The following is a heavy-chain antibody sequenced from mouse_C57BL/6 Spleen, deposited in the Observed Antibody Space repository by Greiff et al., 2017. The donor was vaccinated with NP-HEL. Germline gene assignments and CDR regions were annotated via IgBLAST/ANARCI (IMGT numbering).Heavy chain of an antibody. CDR1: GYAFSSSW. CDR2: IYPGDGDT. CDR3: ARSGYYGSSYYFDY. V-gene: IGHV1-82*01. J-gene: IGHJ2*01. Sequence: VQLQQSGPELVKPGASVKISCKASGYAFSSSWMNWVKQRPGKGLEWIGRIYPGDGDTNYNGKFKGKATLTADKSSSTAYMQLSSLTSDDSAVYFCARSGYYGSSYYFDYWGQGTTLTVSS. D-gene: IGHD1-1*01.